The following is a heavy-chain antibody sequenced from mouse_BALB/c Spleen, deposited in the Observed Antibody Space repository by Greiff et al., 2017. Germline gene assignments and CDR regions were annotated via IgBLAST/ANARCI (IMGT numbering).Heavy chain of an antibody. CDR2: ISYSGST. CDR3: AREDYGWDY. V-gene: IGHV3-2*02. J-gene: IGHJ2*01. Sequence: EVQLKESGPGLVKPSQSLSLTCTVTGYSITSDYAWNWIRQFPGNKLEWMGYISYSGSTSYNPSLKSRISITRDTSKNQFFLQLNSVTTEDTATYYCAREDYGWDYWGQGTTLTVSS. CDR1: GYSITSDYA. D-gene: IGHD1-2*01.